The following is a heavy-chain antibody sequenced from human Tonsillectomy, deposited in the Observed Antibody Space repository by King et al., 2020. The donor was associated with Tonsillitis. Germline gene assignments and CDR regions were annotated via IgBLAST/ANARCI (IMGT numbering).Heavy chain of an antibody. CDR1: GGSISSGSYY. V-gene: IGHV4-61*02. CDR2: IYTSGST. CDR3: ARGGAWYVPFTGYSTPYYMDV. J-gene: IGHJ6*03. Sequence: LQLQESGPGLVKPSQTLSLTCTVSGGSISSGSYYWSWIRQPAGKGLEWIGRIYTSGSTNYNPSLKSRITISIDTSKNQFSLKLRSVTAADSAVYYCARGGAWYVPFTGYSTPYYMDVWGKGTTVTVSS. D-gene: IGHD3-9*01.